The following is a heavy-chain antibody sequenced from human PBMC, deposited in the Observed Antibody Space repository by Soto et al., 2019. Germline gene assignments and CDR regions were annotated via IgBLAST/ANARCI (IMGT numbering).Heavy chain of an antibody. CDR2: IIPIFGTA. V-gene: IGHV1-69*06. J-gene: IGHJ3*02. D-gene: IGHD2-21*02. CDR1: GCTFSSYA. CDR3: ARGTTCGGGCYLYAFDI. Sequence: ASVRVSCKASGCTFSSYAISWVRQAPGQGLEWMGGIIPIFGTANYAQKFQGRVTITADKSTSTAYMELSRLRSEDTAVYYCARGTTCGGGCYLYAFDIWGQGTMVTGSS.